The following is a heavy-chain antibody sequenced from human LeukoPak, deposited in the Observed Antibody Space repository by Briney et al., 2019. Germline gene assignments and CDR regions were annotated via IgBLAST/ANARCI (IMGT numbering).Heavy chain of an antibody. D-gene: IGHD2-15*01. V-gene: IGHV3-48*03. CDR3: AKSGLNRFDY. J-gene: IGHJ4*02. Sequence: GGSLRLSCAASGFTFSSYEMNWVRQAPGKGLEWVSYISSSGSTIYYADSVKGRFTISRDNSKNTLYLRMNSLRAEDTAVYYCAKSGLNRFDYWGQGTLVTVSS. CDR2: ISSSGSTI. CDR1: GFTFSSYE.